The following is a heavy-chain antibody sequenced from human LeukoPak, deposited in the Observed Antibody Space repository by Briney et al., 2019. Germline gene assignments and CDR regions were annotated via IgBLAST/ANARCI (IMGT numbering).Heavy chain of an antibody. D-gene: IGHD3-22*01. CDR2: IKQDGSEK. V-gene: IGHV3-7*01. Sequence: AGGSLRLSCAASGFTFSSYWMSWVRQAPGKGLEWVANIKQDGSEKYYVDSVKGRFTISRDNAKNSLYLQMNSLRAEDTAVYYCARETLDPLYYYDSSGRIRSAFDIWGQGTMVTVSS. J-gene: IGHJ3*02. CDR3: ARETLDPLYYYDSSGRIRSAFDI. CDR1: GFTFSSYW.